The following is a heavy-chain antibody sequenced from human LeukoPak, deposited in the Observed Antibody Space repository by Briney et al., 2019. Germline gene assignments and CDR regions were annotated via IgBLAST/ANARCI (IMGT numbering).Heavy chain of an antibody. D-gene: IGHD3-16*01. CDR2: ITGSGTET. CDR3: AKGPYRDSNYYMDV. J-gene: IGHJ6*03. V-gene: IGHV3-23*01. CDR1: GFTFSSYA. Sequence: GGSLRLSCAASGFTFSSYAMSWVRQAPGKGLEWVSVITGSGTETNYANSAKGRFTISRDNSKDTLYLQMNSLRAEDTALYYCAKGPYRDSNYYMDVWGKGTTVTVSS.